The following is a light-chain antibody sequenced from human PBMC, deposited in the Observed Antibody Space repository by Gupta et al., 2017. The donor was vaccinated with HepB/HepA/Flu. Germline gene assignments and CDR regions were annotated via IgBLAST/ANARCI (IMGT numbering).Light chain of an antibody. J-gene: IGLJ1*01. V-gene: IGLV8-61*01. CDR3: ALYIGSGICV. Sequence: QTVATQEPSISVYPGGTVTLTCGLSSGSVSTTYYPSWYQQTPGQAPRTLIYNTNTRSSGVPDRFSGSILGNKAALTITGAQADDESDYYCALYIGSGICVFGTGTKVTVL. CDR2: NTN. CDR1: SGSVSTTYY.